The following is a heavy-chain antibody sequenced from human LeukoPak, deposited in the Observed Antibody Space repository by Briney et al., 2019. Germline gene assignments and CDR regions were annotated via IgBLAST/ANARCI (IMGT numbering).Heavy chain of an antibody. CDR2: ILPIFGTA. Sequence: GCSVNDSFKACLGTFINYAISGVRQAPGQGLEWVGRILPIFGTANYAQKFQGRVTMTTDTSTSTAYMELRSLRSDDTAVYYCARDRGRIFSGGEFDFWGQGTLVTVSS. D-gene: IGHD2-15*01. J-gene: IGHJ4*02. CDR3: ARDRGRIFSGGEFDF. CDR1: LGTFINYA. V-gene: IGHV1-69*05.